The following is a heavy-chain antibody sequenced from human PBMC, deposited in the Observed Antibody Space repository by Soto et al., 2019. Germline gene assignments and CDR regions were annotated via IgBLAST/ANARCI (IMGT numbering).Heavy chain of an antibody. CDR1: GFTFSNYG. CDR3: AKAMTMVITPSDY. Sequence: QVQLVESGGGVVQPGTSLRLSCAASGFTFSNYGMHWVRQAPGKGLEWVAVISYDGNNKYYVDSVKGRFTISRDNFKNILYLQMNSLRPEDTAMYYCAKAMTMVITPSDYWGQGTLVTVSS. D-gene: IGHD4-17*01. J-gene: IGHJ4*02. V-gene: IGHV3-30*18. CDR2: ISYDGNNK.